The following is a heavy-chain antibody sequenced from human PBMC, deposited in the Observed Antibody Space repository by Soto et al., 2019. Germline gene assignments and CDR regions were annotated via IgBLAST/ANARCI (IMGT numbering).Heavy chain of an antibody. V-gene: IGHV1-2*02. CDR1: GYTFTEYF. D-gene: IGHD3-3*01. J-gene: IGHJ5*02. CDR3: ARATLIIRHITNLGEASPGVVEH. Sequence: QVQLVQSGAEVKMPGASVRVSCEASGYTFTEYFLHWVRQAPGQGLEWMGWISPESGVTNIAPNFEGRVTMNADTAITTAYMQLSGLRYDDTAVYYCARATLIIRHITNLGEASPGVVEHWGQGTLVSVSS. CDR2: ISPESGVT.